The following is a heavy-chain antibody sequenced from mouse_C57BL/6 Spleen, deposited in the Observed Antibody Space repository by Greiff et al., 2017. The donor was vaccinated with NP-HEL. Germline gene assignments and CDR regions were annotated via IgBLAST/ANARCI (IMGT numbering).Heavy chain of an antibody. CDR2: INPSNGGT. Sequence: VQLQQSGTELVKPGASVKLSCKASGYTFTSYWMHWVKQRPGQGLEWIGNINPSNGGTNYNEKFKSKATLTVDKSSSTAYMQPSSLTSDDSAVYYCAGVYYDYDGVDYWGQGTTLTVSS. CDR1: GYTFTSYW. CDR3: AGVYYDYDGVDY. J-gene: IGHJ2*01. V-gene: IGHV1-53*01. D-gene: IGHD2-4*01.